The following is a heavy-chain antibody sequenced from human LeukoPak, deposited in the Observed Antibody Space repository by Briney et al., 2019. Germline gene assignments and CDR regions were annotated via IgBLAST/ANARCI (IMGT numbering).Heavy chain of an antibody. CDR1: GFTFTTYA. D-gene: IGHD1/OR15-1a*01. V-gene: IGHV3-23*01. Sequence: GGSLRLSCAASGFTFTTYAMSWVRLAPGKGLEGVSPIANSGGSTYYADSVKGRFTISRDNSKNTLYLQMNSLRAEDMAVYYCAKSHSVEQRGYFDYWGQGTLVTVSS. J-gene: IGHJ4*02. CDR2: IANSGGST. CDR3: AKSHSVEQRGYFDY.